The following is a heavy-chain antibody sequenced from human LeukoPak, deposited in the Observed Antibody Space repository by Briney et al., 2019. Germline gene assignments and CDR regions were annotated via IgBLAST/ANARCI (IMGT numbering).Heavy chain of an antibody. J-gene: IGHJ3*02. CDR3: ARLGCSSTSCYGYGDFAFDI. Sequence: GGSLRLSCAASGFTFSDYYMSWIRQAPGKGLEWVSYISSSGSTIYYADSVKGRFTISRDNSKNTLYLQMNSLRAEDTAVYYCARLGCSSTSCYGYGDFAFDIWGQGTMVTVSS. CDR2: ISSSGSTI. CDR1: GFTFSDYY. V-gene: IGHV3-11*01. D-gene: IGHD2-2*01.